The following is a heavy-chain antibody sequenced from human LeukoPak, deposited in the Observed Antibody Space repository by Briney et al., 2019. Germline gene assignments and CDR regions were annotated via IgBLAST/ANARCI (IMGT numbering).Heavy chain of an antibody. CDR2: ISPDATST. V-gene: IGHV3-64D*06. CDR3: VPKGTEGY. J-gene: IGHJ4*02. Sequence: GGSLRLSCSASGFTFSAYAMHWVRQAPGRRLEYVSAISPDATSTYYADSVRGRFSISRDNSKNTLYLQMSSLRAEDTAVYYCVPKGTEGYWGQGTLVTVSS. CDR1: GFTFSAYA.